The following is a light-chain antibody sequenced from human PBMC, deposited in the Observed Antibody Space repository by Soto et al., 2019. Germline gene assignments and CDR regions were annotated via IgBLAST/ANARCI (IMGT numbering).Light chain of an antibody. CDR1: TSDVGAYNY. V-gene: IGLV2-14*03. CDR3: CLHTRSNTEI. CDR2: EVR. J-gene: IGLJ2*01. Sequence: QSALTQPASVSGSPGQSITISCAGTTSDVGAYNYVSWYQQHPGKAPKLIIYEVRNRPSWVSDRFSGSKSGNTASLTIFRLQPEDEADYYCCLHTRSNTEIFGGGTKLTVL.